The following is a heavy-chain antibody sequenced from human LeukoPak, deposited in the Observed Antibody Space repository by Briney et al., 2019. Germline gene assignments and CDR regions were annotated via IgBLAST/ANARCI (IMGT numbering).Heavy chain of an antibody. D-gene: IGHD3-22*01. V-gene: IGHV1-18*01. CDR1: GYTFTSYG. CDR3: ARDRGYYYDSSGLDY. J-gene: IGHJ4*02. Sequence: ASVKVSCKASGYTFTSYGISWVRQAPGQGLEGMGWISAYNGNTNYAQKLQGRVTMTTDTSTSTAYMELRSLRSDDTAVYYCARDRGYYYDSSGLDYWGQGTLVTVSS. CDR2: ISAYNGNT.